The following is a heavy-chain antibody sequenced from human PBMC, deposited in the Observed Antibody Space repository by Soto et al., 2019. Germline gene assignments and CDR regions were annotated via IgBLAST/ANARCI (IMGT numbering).Heavy chain of an antibody. CDR3: ARDGYYDSSGFHDPFHL. CDR1: GGSIGGYY. V-gene: IGHV4-59*01. J-gene: IGHJ3*01. CDR2: IYYSRST. D-gene: IGHD3-22*01. Sequence: PSETLRLTCTVSGGSIGGYYLSWIRQPPGKGLEWIGYIYYSRSTNYNPSLKSRVTISVDTSKNQFSLKLSSVTAADTAVYYCARDGYYDSSGFHDPFHLWRQGPRVTV.